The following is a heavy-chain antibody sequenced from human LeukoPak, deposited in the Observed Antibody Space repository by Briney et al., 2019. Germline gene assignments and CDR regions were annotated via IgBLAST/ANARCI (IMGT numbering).Heavy chain of an antibody. Sequence: SETLSLTCTVSGGSISSYYWSWIRQPPGKGLEWIGYIYYSGSTSYNPSLKSRVTISVDTSKNQFSLKLSSVTAADTAVYYCARGHFAAAAGYYYYYYMDVWGKGTTVTISS. D-gene: IGHD6-13*01. V-gene: IGHV4-59*12. CDR1: GGSISSYY. CDR2: IYYSGST. CDR3: ARGHFAAAAGYYYYYYMDV. J-gene: IGHJ6*03.